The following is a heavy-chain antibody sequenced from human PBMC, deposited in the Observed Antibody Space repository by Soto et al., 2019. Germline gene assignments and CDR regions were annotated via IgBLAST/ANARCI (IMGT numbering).Heavy chain of an antibody. CDR2: ISSSSSTI. D-gene: IGHD1-26*01. Sequence: AACGVSVCSSVVAGSCQAPGKGLEWVSYISSSSSTIYYADSVKGRFTISRDNAKNSLYLQMNSLRDEDTAVYYCARDSYCNFFAFLVHGSLVTVSS. CDR1: GVSVCSSV. CDR3: ARDSYCNFFAF. J-gene: IGHJ4*01. V-gene: IGHV3-48*02.